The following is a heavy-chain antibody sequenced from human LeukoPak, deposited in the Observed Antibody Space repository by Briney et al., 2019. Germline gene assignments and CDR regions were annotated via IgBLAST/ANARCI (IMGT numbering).Heavy chain of an antibody. Sequence: GGSLRLSCAASGFTFSSYAMYWVRQAPGKGLEWVSGISSSAGNTYYADSVKGRFTISRDNSKNTLHLQMNSLRAEDTAIYYCAKDLRRTPGSLADWGQGALVTVSS. J-gene: IGHJ4*02. CDR1: GFTFSSYA. D-gene: IGHD3-10*01. CDR2: ISSSAGNT. CDR3: AKDLRRTPGSLAD. V-gene: IGHV3-23*01.